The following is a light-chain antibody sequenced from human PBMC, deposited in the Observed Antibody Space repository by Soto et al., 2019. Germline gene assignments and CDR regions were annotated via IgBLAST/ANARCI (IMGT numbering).Light chain of an antibody. CDR3: QQYNNWPRT. CDR2: GAS. CDR1: QSVSSN. Sequence: EIVMTQSPATLSVSPGERATLSCGASQSVSSNLAWYQQKPGQAPRLLMYGASTRATDIPARFSGSGSGTEFTLTISSLQSEDSAVYYCQQYNNWPRTFGQGTKVDI. J-gene: IGKJ1*01. V-gene: IGKV3-15*01.